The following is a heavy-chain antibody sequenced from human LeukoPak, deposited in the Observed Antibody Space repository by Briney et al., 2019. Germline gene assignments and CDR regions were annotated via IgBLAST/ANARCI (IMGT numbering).Heavy chain of an antibody. V-gene: IGHV1-2*02. J-gene: IGHJ4*02. CDR2: INPNSGGT. Sequence: ASVKVSCKASGYTFTGYYMHWVRQAPGKGLEWMGWINPNSGGTTYAGKGNHDQGHVHPHSLHGAEQDDTAVYYCARNEPLDYWGQGTLVTVSS. CDR1: GYTFTGYY. D-gene: IGHD1-1*01. CDR3: ARNEPLDY.